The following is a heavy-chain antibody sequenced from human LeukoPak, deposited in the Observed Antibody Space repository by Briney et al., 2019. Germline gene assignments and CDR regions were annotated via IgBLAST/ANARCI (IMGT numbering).Heavy chain of an antibody. Sequence: GASVNVSCKASGYTFTSYGISWVRQAPGQGLEWMGWISAYNGNTNYAQKLQGRVTMTTDTSTSTAYMELRSLRSDDTAVYYCARDASPYYDFWSGYLDYWGQGTLVTVSS. J-gene: IGHJ4*02. CDR1: GYTFTSYG. D-gene: IGHD3-3*01. CDR3: ARDASPYYDFWSGYLDY. V-gene: IGHV1-18*01. CDR2: ISAYNGNT.